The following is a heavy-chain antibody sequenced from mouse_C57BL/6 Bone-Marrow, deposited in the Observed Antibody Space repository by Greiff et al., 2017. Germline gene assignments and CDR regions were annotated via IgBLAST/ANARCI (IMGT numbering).Heavy chain of an antibody. Sequence: VHLVESGAELVKPGASVKMSCKASGYTFTTYPIEWMKQNHGKSLEWIGNFHPYNDDTKYNEKFKGTATLTVEKSSSTVYLELSRLTSDDSAVYYCARGGNYGGYYFDYWGQGTTLTVSS. V-gene: IGHV1-47*01. CDR2: FHPYNDDT. D-gene: IGHD2-1*01. CDR3: ARGGNYGGYYFDY. J-gene: IGHJ2*01. CDR1: GYTFTTYP.